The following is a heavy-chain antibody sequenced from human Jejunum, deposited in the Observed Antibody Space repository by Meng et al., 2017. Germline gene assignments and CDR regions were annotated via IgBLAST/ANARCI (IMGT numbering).Heavy chain of an antibody. CDR2: IYYSGST. CDR3: ARSPYSGSALPFFDY. D-gene: IGHD1-26*01. V-gene: IGHV4-30-4*01. CDR1: GDSFNSPYYY. Sequence: VQFPESGPGLVKPSPTLSLTCTVSGDSFNSPYYYWSWIRQPPEKGLEWIGYIYYSGSTYYNPSLKSRVSISGDTSNKQFSLKLTSVTAADTAVYYCARSPYSGSALPFFDYWGQGSLVTVSS. J-gene: IGHJ4*02.